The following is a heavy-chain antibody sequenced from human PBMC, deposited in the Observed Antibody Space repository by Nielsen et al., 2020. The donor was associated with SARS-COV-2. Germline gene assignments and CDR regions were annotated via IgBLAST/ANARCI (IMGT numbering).Heavy chain of an antibody. CDR2: ISYDGSNK. CDR3: AKGGVYYYGSGSYAKPDY. CDR1: GFTFSSYA. J-gene: IGHJ4*02. Sequence: GESLKISCAASGFTFSSYAMHWVRQAPGKGLEWVAVISYDGSNKYYADSVKGRFTISRDNSKNTLYLQMNSLRAEDTAVYYCAKGGVYYYGSGSYAKPDYWGQGTLVTASS. D-gene: IGHD3-10*01. V-gene: IGHV3-30*04.